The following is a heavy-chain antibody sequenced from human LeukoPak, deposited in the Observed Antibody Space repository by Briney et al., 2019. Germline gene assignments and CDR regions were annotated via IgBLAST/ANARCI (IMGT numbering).Heavy chain of an antibody. CDR3: ARSKSYDSSGYYFDY. V-gene: IGHV3-30*02. Sequence: PGGSLRLSCAASGFTFSSYGMHWVRQGPGKGLEWVAFIRWDGIIKYYADSVKGRFTISRDTSKNTLYLQMNSLRAEDTAVYYCARSKSYDSSGYYFDYWGQGTLVTVSS. CDR1: GFTFSSYG. D-gene: IGHD3-22*01. CDR2: IRWDGIIK. J-gene: IGHJ4*02.